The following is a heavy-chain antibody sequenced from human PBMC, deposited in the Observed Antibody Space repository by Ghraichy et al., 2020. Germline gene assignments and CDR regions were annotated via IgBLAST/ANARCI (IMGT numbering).Heavy chain of an antibody. CDR3: AKDWVVVVVAASNAFDI. CDR1: GFTFSSYA. J-gene: IGHJ3*02. V-gene: IGHV3-23*01. D-gene: IGHD2-15*01. CDR2: ISGSGGST. Sequence: GGSLRLSCAASGFTFSSYAMSWVRQAPGKGLEWVSAISGSGGSTYYADSVKGRFTISRDNSKNTLYLQMNSLRAEDTAVYYCAKDWVVVVVAASNAFDIWGQGTMVTVSS.